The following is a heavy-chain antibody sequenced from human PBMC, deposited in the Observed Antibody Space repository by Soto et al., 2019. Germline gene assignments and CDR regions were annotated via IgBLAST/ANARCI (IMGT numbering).Heavy chain of an antibody. D-gene: IGHD3-22*01. CDR1: GFTFSSYA. J-gene: IGHJ4*02. V-gene: IGHV3-30-3*01. CDR3: ARPHIPMKLVAAFDH. CDR2: ISYDGTNN. Sequence: GGSLRLSCAASGFTFSSYAIHWVRQAPGKGLEWVAAISYDGTNNYYAASVMGRFIVSRDNSKNTLYLQMNSPRAEDTAVYYCARPHIPMKLVAAFDHWGQGTPVTVSS.